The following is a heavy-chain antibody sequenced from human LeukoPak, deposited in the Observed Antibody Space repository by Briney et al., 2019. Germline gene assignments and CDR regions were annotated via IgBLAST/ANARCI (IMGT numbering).Heavy chain of an antibody. CDR1: GYTFTSYG. V-gene: IGHV1-18*01. CDR2: ISAYNGNT. D-gene: IGHD6-13*01. CDR3: ARDTGSSSWSRVLDY. Sequence: AASVKVSCKASGYTFTSYGISWVRQAPGQGLEWMGWISAYNGNTNYAQKLQGRVTMTTDTSTSTAYMELRSLRSDDTAVYYCARDTGSSSWSRVLDYWGQGTLVTVSS. J-gene: IGHJ4*02.